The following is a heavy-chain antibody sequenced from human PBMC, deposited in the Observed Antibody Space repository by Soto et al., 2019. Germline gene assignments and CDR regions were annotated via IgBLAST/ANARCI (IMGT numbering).Heavy chain of an antibody. J-gene: IGHJ2*01. Sequence: QVQLVESGGGVVQPGRSLRLSCAASGFTFSSYAMHWVRQVPGKGLERVAVISYDGSNKYYADYVKGRFTISRDNSKNTRYLQMNSLRAEDTAVYYCARPLWRDDYNWGYFDLWGRGNLVTVSS. CDR3: ARPLWRDDYNWGYFDL. CDR1: GFTFSSYA. V-gene: IGHV3-30-3*01. CDR2: ISYDGSNK. D-gene: IGHD4-4*01.